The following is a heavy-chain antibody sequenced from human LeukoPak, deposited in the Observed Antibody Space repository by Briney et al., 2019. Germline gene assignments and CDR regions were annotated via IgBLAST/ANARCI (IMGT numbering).Heavy chain of an antibody. CDR2: IYPSGGT. CDR1: GDSISGYY. CDR3: ARQFDGDDWNGFDY. V-gene: IGHV4-4*09. D-gene: IGHD1-1*01. Sequence: SSETLSLTCTVSGDSISGYYGSWIRQPPGRGLEWIGYIYPSGGTIYNPSLRSRVTISVDTSKKQLSLKLSSVTAADTAMHYCARQFDGDDWNGFDYWGQGTLVTVSS. J-gene: IGHJ4*02.